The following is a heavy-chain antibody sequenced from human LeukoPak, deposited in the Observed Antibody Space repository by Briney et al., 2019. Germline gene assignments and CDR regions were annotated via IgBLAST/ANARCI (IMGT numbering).Heavy chain of an antibody. CDR3: AKDGAALSFDY. CDR1: GCTFSSYG. J-gene: IGHJ4*02. Sequence: PGGSRRLSWAAAGCTFSSYGMHWIRQAPGKGLEWVAVISYDGSNKYYADSVKGRFTISRDNSKNTLYLQMNSLRAEDTAVYSCAKDGAALSFDYWGQGTLVTVSS. CDR2: ISYDGSNK. V-gene: IGHV3-30*18. D-gene: IGHD6-13*01.